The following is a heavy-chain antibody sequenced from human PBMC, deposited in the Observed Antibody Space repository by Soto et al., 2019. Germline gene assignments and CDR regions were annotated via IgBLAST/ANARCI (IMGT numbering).Heavy chain of an antibody. Sequence: GGSLRLSCAASGFTFSSYGMHWVRQAPGKGLEWVAVISYDGSNKYYAASVKGRFTISRDNSKNTLYLQMNSLRAEDTAVYYCAKDDDLARPGDYWGQGTLVTVSS. V-gene: IGHV3-30*18. CDR2: ISYDGSNK. CDR3: AKDDDLARPGDY. CDR1: GFTFSSYG. J-gene: IGHJ4*02. D-gene: IGHD6-6*01.